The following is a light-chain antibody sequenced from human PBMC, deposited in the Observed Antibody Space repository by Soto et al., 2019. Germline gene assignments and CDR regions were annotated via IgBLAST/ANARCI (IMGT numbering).Light chain of an antibody. Sequence: QSALTQPASVSGSPGQSITISCTGTSSDVGSYNLVSWYQQHPGKAPKLMIYEGSKRPSGVSNRFSGSKSGNTASLTISGLQAEDEADYYCCSYAGSDPVFGGGTKVTVL. CDR2: EGS. CDR1: SSDVGSYNL. CDR3: CSYAGSDPV. J-gene: IGLJ2*01. V-gene: IGLV2-23*01.